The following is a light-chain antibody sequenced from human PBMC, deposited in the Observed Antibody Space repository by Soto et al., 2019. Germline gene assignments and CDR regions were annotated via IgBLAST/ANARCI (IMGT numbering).Light chain of an antibody. V-gene: IGKV1-5*03. Sequence: DIQMTQSPSTLSASVGDRVTITCRASQNIDISLAWYQQKPGKAPNLLIYKASILESGVLSRFRGSGSGTEFTLTLSSLQPDDFATYFCLSYDSYSYTFGQGTNLQIK. CDR1: QNIDIS. CDR2: KAS. J-gene: IGKJ2*01. CDR3: LSYDSYSYT.